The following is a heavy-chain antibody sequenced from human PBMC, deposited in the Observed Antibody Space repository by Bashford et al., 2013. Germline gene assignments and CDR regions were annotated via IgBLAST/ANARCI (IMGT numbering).Heavy chain of an antibody. CDR2: ISVYNGNT. Sequence: VASVKVSCKASGYTFTSYAISWVRQAPGQGLEWMGWISVYNGNTNYAQKLQARVTMTTDTSTSTAYMXLRSLRSDDTAVYYXASTDIXGITEGRYFDYWGQGNPGHRLL. CDR3: ASTDIXGITEGRYFDY. D-gene: IGHD3-10*01. CDR1: GYTFTSYA. V-gene: IGHV1-18*01. J-gene: IGHJ4*02.